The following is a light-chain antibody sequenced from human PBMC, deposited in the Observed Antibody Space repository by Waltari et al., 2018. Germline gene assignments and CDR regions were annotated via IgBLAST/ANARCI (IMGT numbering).Light chain of an antibody. CDR2: AAS. Sequence: DIQLTQSQSFLSASVGDRVTINCRASQGISSYLAWYQQKPGKAPKLLIYAASTLQSGVPSRFSGSGSGTEFTLTISSLQPEDFATYYCQQLNSYPRTFGQGTKVEIK. V-gene: IGKV1-9*01. J-gene: IGKJ1*01. CDR1: QGISSY. CDR3: QQLNSYPRT.